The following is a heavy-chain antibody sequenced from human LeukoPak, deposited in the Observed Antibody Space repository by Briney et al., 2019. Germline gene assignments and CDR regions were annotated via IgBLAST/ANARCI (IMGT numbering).Heavy chain of an antibody. CDR1: GGPFSGYY. Sequence: PSETLSLTCAVYGGPFSGYYWTWIRQPPGKGLEWIGYIYYSGSTNYNPSLKSRVTISVDTSKNQFSLKLSSVTAADTAVYYCATGGERSRIIRFWGQGTLVTVSS. V-gene: IGHV4-59*01. D-gene: IGHD3-16*01. CDR3: ATGGERSRIIRF. CDR2: IYYSGST. J-gene: IGHJ4*02.